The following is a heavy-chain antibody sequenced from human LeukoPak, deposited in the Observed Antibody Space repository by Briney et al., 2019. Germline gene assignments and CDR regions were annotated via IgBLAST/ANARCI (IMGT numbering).Heavy chain of an antibody. D-gene: IGHD3-16*01. J-gene: IGHJ5*02. CDR3: ATLTAPGES. V-gene: IGHV3-33*01. CDR1: GFTFSSYG. Sequence: GGSLRLSCAASGFTFSSYGMHWVRQAPGKGLESVAVIWYDGSNKYYADSVKGRFTISRDNSKNTLYLQMNSLRAEDTAVYYCATLTAPGESWGQGTLVTVSS. CDR2: IWYDGSNK.